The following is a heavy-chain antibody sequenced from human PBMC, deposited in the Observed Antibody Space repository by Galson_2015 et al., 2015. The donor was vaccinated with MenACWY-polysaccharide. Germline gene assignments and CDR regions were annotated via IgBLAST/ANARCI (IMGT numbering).Heavy chain of an antibody. Sequence: TLSLTCTVSGGSISSYYWSWIRQPAGKGLEWIGRIYTSGSTNYNPSLKSRVTMSVDTSKNQFSLKLSSVTAADTAVYYCARDSSYGDGRFIYFDYWGQGTLVTVSS. J-gene: IGHJ4*02. V-gene: IGHV4-4*07. CDR2: IYTSGST. D-gene: IGHD4-17*01. CDR1: GGSISSYY. CDR3: ARDSSYGDGRFIYFDY.